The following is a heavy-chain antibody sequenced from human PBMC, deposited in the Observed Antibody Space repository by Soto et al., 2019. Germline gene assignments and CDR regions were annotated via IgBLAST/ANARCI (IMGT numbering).Heavy chain of an antibody. V-gene: IGHV4-31*03. CDR1: GGSISSGGYY. J-gene: IGHJ4*02. CDR3: ARAGRLSGTTPFDY. D-gene: IGHD3-10*01. CDR2: IYYSGST. Sequence: QVQLQESGPGLVKPSQTLSLTCTVSGGSISSGGYYWSWIRQHPGKGLAWIGYIYYSGSTYYNPSLKGRVTIPVDTSKNQFSLKLSSVTAAATAVYYCARAGRLSGTTPFDYWGQGTLVTVSS.